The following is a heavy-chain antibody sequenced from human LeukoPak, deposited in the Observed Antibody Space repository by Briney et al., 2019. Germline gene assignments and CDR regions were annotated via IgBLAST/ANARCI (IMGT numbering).Heavy chain of an antibody. CDR2: IYYSGST. V-gene: IGHV4-59*12. Sequence: SETLSLTCTVSGGSISSYYWSWIRHPPGTGLEWIGYIYYSGSTNYNPSLKSRVTISVDTSKNQFSLKLSSVTAADTAAYYCARDPSPARGPDGYNSGLDYWGQGTLVNVSS. CDR3: ARDPSPARGPDGYNSGLDY. CDR1: GGSISSYY. D-gene: IGHD5-24*01. J-gene: IGHJ4*02.